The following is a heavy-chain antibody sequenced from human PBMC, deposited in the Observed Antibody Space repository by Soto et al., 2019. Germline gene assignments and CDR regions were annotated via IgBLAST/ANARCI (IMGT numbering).Heavy chain of an antibody. Sequence: EVQLVEPGGGLVQPGGSLRLSCAASGFTFNKYDIHWVRQTTEKGLEWVSSIGTDGDTYYTGSVKGRFTISRENAKNSFYLRMNSLRAGDTAIYYCAGSAAGRYYFNYWGQGTLVTVSS. CDR1: GFTFNKYD. CDR3: AGSAAGRYYFNY. D-gene: IGHD6-13*01. J-gene: IGHJ4*02. V-gene: IGHV3-13*01. CDR2: IGTDGDT.